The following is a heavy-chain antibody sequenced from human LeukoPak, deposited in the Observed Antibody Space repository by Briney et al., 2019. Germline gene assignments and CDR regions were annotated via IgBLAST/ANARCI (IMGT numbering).Heavy chain of an antibody. D-gene: IGHD3-3*01. J-gene: IGHJ3*02. V-gene: IGHV1-18*01. CDR1: GYTFSSYG. CDR2: MSGYNGNT. CDR3: ARDRSPDFWSGDYRDAFDI. Sequence: GASVKVSCXASGYTFSSYGISWVRQAPGQGLEWMGWMSGYNGNTNSAQKLQGRVSMTTDTSTSTAYVELRSLRSDDTAVYYCARDRSPDFWSGDYRDAFDIWGQGTMVTVSS.